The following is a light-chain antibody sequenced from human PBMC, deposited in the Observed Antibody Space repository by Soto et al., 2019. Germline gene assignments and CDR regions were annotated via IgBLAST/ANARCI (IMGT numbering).Light chain of an antibody. V-gene: IGLV2-11*01. CDR2: DVS. J-gene: IGLJ2*01. Sequence: QSALTQPRSVSGSPGQSVTISCTGTSSDVGAYNYVSWYHHYPGKAPKLIIYDVSNRPSGVPDRFSGSKSGNTASLTISGRQAEDEGDFYCCSYAGSYTYVVFGGGTKLTVL. CDR1: SSDVGAYNY. CDR3: CSYAGSYTYVV.